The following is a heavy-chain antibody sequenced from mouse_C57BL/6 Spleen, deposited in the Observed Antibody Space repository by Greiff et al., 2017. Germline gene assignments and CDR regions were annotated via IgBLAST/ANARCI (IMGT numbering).Heavy chain of an antibody. CDR1: GYSFTGYY. CDR2: INPSTGGT. CDR3: ARGGTLPRFDY. J-gene: IGHJ2*01. V-gene: IGHV1-42*01. Sequence: VQLQQSGPELVKPGASVKISCKASGYSFTGYYMNWVKQSPEKSLEWIGEINPSTGGTTYNQKFKAKATLTVDKSSSTAYMQLKSLTSEDSAVYYCARGGTLPRFDYWGQGTTLTVSS. D-gene: IGHD3-3*01.